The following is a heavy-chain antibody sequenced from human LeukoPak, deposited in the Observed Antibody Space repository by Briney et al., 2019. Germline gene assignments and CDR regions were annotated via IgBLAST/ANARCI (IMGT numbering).Heavy chain of an antibody. Sequence: NPGGSLRLSCAASGFTFSNAWMSWVRQARGKGLEWVCRIKSKTYDGTTDYAAAVKGRFTISRDDSKNTLYLQMNSMKTADTAVYYCTTPPYYYDSSGYRDPNLNYYYYGMDVWGQGTTVTVSS. J-gene: IGHJ6*02. CDR2: IKSKTYDGTT. CDR3: TTPPYYYDSSGYRDPNLNYYYYGMDV. V-gene: IGHV3-15*01. D-gene: IGHD3-22*01. CDR1: GFTFSNAW.